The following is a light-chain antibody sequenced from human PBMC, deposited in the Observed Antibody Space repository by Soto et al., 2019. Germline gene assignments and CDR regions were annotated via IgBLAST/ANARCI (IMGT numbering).Light chain of an antibody. V-gene: IGLV1-51*02. Sequence: QSVLTQPPSVSAAPGQKVTISCSGSSSNIGSNYVSWYQQVPGTAPKLLIYENDKPPSGIPDRFSGSKSGTSATLGVTGLQIGDEADYYCGTWDSSLSAHVFATGTKVTVL. J-gene: IGLJ1*01. CDR3: GTWDSSLSAHV. CDR1: SSNIGSNY. CDR2: END.